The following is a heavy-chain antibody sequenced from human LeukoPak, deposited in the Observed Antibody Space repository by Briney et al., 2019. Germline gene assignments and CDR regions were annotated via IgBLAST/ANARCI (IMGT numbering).Heavy chain of an antibody. J-gene: IGHJ5*02. D-gene: IGHD2-2*01. V-gene: IGHV1-2*02. Sequence: ASVKVSCKASGYTFTGYYMHWVRRAPGQGLEWMGWINPNSGGTNYAQKFQGRVTMTRDTSISTAYMELSRLRSDDTAVYYCAREASSTSFNWFDPWGQGTLVTVSS. CDR2: INPNSGGT. CDR1: GYTFTGYY. CDR3: AREASSTSFNWFDP.